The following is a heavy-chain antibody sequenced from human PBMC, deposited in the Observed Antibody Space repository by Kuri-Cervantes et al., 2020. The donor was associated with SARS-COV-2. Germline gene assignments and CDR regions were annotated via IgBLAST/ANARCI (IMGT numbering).Heavy chain of an antibody. CDR2: ISGSGGST. D-gene: IGHD2-2*01. V-gene: IGHV3-23*01. Sequence: GESLKISCAASGFTFSSYAMSWVRQAPGKGLEWVSSISGSGGSTYHADSVKGRFTISRDNSKNPLYLQMNSLRAEDMAVYYCARDAPSCSSTSFSQYYYYGMDVWGQGTTVTVSS. CDR3: ARDAPSCSSTSFSQYYYYGMDV. CDR1: GFTFSSYA. J-gene: IGHJ6*02.